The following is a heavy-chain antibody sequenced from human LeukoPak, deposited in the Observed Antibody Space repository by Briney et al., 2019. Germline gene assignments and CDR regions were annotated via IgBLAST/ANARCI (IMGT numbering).Heavy chain of an antibody. V-gene: IGHV4-39*01. CDR3: ARPATPGVFHYYMDV. Sequence: PSETLSLTCTVSGGSISSSSYYWGWIRQPPGKGLEWIGSIYYSGSTYYNPSLKGRVTISVDTSKNQFSLKLSSVTAADTAVYYCARPATPGVFHYYMDVWGKGTTVTVSS. CDR2: IYYSGST. D-gene: IGHD6-13*01. J-gene: IGHJ6*03. CDR1: GGSISSSSYY.